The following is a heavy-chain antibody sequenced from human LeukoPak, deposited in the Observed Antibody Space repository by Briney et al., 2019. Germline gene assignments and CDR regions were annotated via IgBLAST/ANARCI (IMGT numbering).Heavy chain of an antibody. J-gene: IGHJ6*02. CDR2: ICSGGST. D-gene: IGHD6-19*01. CDR3: ARGDLGGGWYFYYGMDV. Sequence: GGSLRLSCAASGFTVSSNYMSWVRQAPGKGLEWVSVICSGGSTYYADSVKGRFTISRDNSKNTLYLQMNSLRAEDTAVYYCARGDLGGGWYFYYGMDVWGQGTTVTVSS. CDR1: GFTVSSNY. V-gene: IGHV3-66*01.